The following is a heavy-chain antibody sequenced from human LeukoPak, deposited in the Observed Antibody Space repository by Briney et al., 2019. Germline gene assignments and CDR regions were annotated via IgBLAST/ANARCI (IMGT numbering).Heavy chain of an antibody. CDR3: ARALNSAHYYGSGSYPGPLDY. D-gene: IGHD3-10*01. CDR1: GGSISSSSYY. V-gene: IGHV4-39*07. J-gene: IGHJ4*02. Sequence: SETLSLTCTVSGGSISSSSYYWGWTRQPPGKGLEWIGSIYYSGSTYYNPSLKSRVTISVDTSKNQFSLKLSSVTAADTAVYYCARALNSAHYYGSGSYPGPLDYWGQGTLVTVSS. CDR2: IYYSGST.